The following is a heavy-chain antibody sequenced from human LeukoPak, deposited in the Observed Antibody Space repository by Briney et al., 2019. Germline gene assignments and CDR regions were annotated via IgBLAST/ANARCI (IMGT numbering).Heavy chain of an antibody. CDR1: GFTLSSYW. CDR3: ARAGNFRFDY. CDR2: INPDGSII. V-gene: IGHV3-74*01. J-gene: IGHJ4*02. Sequence: GGSMRLSCTSCGFTLSSYWVHWDRQDPGERMIWLSRINPDGSIINYADSVKGRFTVSRDNAKNTLYLQMNSLRAEDTAVYYCARAGNFRFDYWGQGTLVTVSS.